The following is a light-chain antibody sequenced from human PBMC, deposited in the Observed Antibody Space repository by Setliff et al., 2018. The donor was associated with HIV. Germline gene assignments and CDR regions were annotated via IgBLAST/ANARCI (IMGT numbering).Light chain of an antibody. J-gene: IGLJ1*01. CDR2: EVS. CDR3: SSYTSSIPYV. Sequence: QSVLTQPASVSGSPGQSITISCTGTSSDVGSYNLVSWYQQHPGKAPKLMIYEVSNRPSGVSNRFSGSKSGNTASLTISGLQAEDEADYYCSSYTSSIPYVFGTGTKVTVL. CDR1: SSDVGSYNL. V-gene: IGLV2-14*02.